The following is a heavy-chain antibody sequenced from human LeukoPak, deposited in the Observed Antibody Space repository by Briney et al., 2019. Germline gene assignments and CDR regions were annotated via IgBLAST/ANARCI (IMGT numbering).Heavy chain of an antibody. V-gene: IGHV4-34*01. CDR1: GGSFSGYY. CDR3: ARVDPYYDILTGYRRGTFAY. CDR2: INHSGST. Sequence: PSETLSLTCAVYGGSFSGYYWSWIRQPPGKGLEWIGEINHSGSTNYNPSLKSRVTISVDTSKNQFSLKLSSVTAADTAVYYCARVDPYYDILTGYRRGTFAYWGQGTLVTVSS. D-gene: IGHD3-9*01. J-gene: IGHJ4*02.